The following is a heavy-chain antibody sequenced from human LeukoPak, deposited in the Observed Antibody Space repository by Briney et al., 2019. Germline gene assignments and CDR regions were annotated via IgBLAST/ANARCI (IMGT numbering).Heavy chain of an antibody. CDR2: ISRSSSAM. V-gene: IGHV3-21*01. CDR3: ARISGSYLDY. Sequence: PGGSLRLSCAASGFTFSNCRMNWVRQAPGKGLEWVSTISRSSSAMYYVDSVKGRFTISRDNAKNSLYLQMNSLRAEDTAVYYCARISGSYLDYWGQGTLVTVSS. CDR1: GFTFSNCR. J-gene: IGHJ4*02. D-gene: IGHD1-26*01.